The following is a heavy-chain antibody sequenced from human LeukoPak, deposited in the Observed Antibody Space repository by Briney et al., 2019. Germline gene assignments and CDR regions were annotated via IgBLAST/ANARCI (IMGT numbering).Heavy chain of an antibody. Sequence: PSETLSLTCAVYGRSFSPYYWNWIRQPPGKGLEWLAEISHSGSTRYNPSLKSRVTISVDTSKNQFYLKVNSVTAADTAVYYCVRSEVETSGRDYWGHGTLVTVSS. D-gene: IGHD2-15*01. CDR1: GRSFSPYY. J-gene: IGHJ4*01. CDR3: VRSEVETSGRDY. V-gene: IGHV4-34*10. CDR2: ISHSGST.